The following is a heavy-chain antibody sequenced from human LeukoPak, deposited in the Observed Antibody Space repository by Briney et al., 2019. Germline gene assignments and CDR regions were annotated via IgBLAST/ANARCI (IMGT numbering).Heavy chain of an antibody. V-gene: IGHV3-48*01. CDR3: ARDREAYDFWSGYTQALIDY. CDR2: ISSSSSNI. D-gene: IGHD3-3*01. J-gene: IGHJ4*02. CDR1: GFTFSSYS. Sequence: GGSLRLSCAASGFTFSSYSMNWVRQAPGKGLEWVSYISSSSSNIYYADSVKGRFTISRDNAKNSLYLQMNSLRAEDTAVYYCARDREAYDFWSGYTQALIDYWGQGTLVTVSS.